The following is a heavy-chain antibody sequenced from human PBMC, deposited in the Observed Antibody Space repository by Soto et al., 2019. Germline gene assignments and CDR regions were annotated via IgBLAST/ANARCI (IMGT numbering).Heavy chain of an antibody. CDR3: ATAGSFRFDY. J-gene: IGHJ4*02. V-gene: IGHV3-74*01. D-gene: IGHD3-10*01. CDR2: INAGGTSI. Sequence: GGSLRLSCVGSGFSFSSYWVHWVRQPPGKGLEWVSRINAGGTSISYADSVKGRFTISRDNAKNTLYLQMDGLGVDDTAVYYFATAGSFRFDYWSMATLLTVSS. CDR1: GFSFSSYW.